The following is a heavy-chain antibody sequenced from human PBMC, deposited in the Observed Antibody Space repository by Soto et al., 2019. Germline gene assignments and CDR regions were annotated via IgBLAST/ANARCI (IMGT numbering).Heavy chain of an antibody. D-gene: IGHD3-3*01. CDR1: GGSFSGYY. CDR2: INHSGST. CDR3: ARAGGITIFGVVIMGRGLDV. Sequence: QVQLQQWGAGLLKPSETLSLTCAVYGGSFSGYYWSWIRQPPEKGLEWIGEINHSGSTNYNPSLKSRVTISVDTSKNQFSLKLSSVTAADTAVYYCARAGGITIFGVVIMGRGLDVWGQGTTVTVSS. V-gene: IGHV4-34*01. J-gene: IGHJ6*02.